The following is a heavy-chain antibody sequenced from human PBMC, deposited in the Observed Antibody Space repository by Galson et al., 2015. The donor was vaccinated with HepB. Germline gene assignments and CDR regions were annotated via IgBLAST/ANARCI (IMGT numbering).Heavy chain of an antibody. J-gene: IGHJ4*02. D-gene: IGHD1-26*01. V-gene: IGHV1-18*04. CDR3: ARVSSRWEPPDY. CDR1: GYTFTSYG. CDR2: ISAYNGNT. Sequence: SVKVSCKASGYTFTSYGISWVRQAPGQGLEWMGWISAYNGNTNYAQKLQGRVTMTTDTSTSTAYMELRSLRSDDTAVYYRARVSSRWEPPDYWGQGTLVTVSS.